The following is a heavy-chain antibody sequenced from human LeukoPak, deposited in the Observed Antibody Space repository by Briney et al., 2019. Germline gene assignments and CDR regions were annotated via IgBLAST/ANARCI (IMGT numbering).Heavy chain of an antibody. CDR3: AVPPLSGSGSSRPLAGVDV. J-gene: IGHJ6*02. CDR2: IGRSGDRTT. V-gene: IGHV3-48*04. D-gene: IGHD3-10*01. Sequence: GGSLRLSCAASGFTFSIYSLNWVRQAPGKGLEWVAYIGRSGDRTTHYADSVKGRFTISRDNAKNSLSLQMNSLRAEGTAVYYCAVPPLSGSGSSRPLAGVDVWGQGTTVTVSS. CDR1: GFTFSIYS.